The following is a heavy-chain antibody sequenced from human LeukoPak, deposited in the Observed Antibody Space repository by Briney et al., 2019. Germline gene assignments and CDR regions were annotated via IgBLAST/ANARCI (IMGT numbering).Heavy chain of an antibody. J-gene: IGHJ4*02. Sequence: PSETLSLTCTVSGGSISSYYWSWIRQPPGKGLEWIGYIYYSGSTNYNPSLKSRVTISEDTSKNQFSLKLSSVTAAETAVYYCARMGVAGYFDYWGQGTPVTVSS. D-gene: IGHD6-19*01. CDR3: ARMGVAGYFDY. V-gene: IGHV4-59*01. CDR1: GGSISSYY. CDR2: IYYSGST.